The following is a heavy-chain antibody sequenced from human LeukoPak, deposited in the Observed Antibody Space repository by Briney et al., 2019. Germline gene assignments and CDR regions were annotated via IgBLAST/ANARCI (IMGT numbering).Heavy chain of an antibody. Sequence: GGSLRLSCAASGFTFSSYAMHWVCQAPGKGLEWVAVISYDGSNKYYADSVKGRFTISRDNSKNTLYLQMNSLRAEDTAVYYCARAGGSSSWYDVYYYYYMDVWGKGTTVTVSS. V-gene: IGHV3-30*01. CDR2: ISYDGSNK. CDR1: GFTFSSYA. J-gene: IGHJ6*03. CDR3: ARAGGSSSWYDVYYYYYMDV. D-gene: IGHD6-13*01.